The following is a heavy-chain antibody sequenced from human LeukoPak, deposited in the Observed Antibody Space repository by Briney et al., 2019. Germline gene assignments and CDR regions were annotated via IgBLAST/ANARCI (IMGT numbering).Heavy chain of an antibody. CDR1: GGTFSSYA. V-gene: IGHV1-69*13. Sequence: SVKVSCKASGGTFSSYAISWVRQAPGQGLVWMGGIIPIFGTANYAQKFQGRVTITADESTSTAYMELSSLRSEDTAVYYCARGGWFGELSASSFDYWGQGTLVTVSS. D-gene: IGHD3-10*01. CDR3: ARGGWFGELSASSFDY. CDR2: IIPIFGTA. J-gene: IGHJ4*02.